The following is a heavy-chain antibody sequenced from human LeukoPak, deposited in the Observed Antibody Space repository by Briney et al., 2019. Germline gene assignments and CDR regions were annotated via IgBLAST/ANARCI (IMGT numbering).Heavy chain of an antibody. CDR3: ARPLAPVMLNAFDI. V-gene: IGHV1-46*01. J-gene: IGHJ3*02. Sequence: ASVKVSCKASGYTFTSNYIHWVRQAPGQGLEWMGIINPSDGSTGYAQKFQGRVTVTRDTSTSTVYMELSSLRSEDTAVYYCARPLAPVMLNAFDIWGQGTMVTVSS. CDR1: GYTFTSNY. CDR2: INPSDGST. D-gene: IGHD2-8*01.